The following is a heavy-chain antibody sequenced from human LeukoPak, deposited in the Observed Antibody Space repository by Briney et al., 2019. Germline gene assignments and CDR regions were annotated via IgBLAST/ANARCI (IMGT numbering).Heavy chain of an antibody. CDR2: IYHSGNT. CDR1: GYSVSTGYY. J-gene: IGHJ4*02. Sequence: PSETLSLTCTVSGYSVSTGYYWGCIRQSPGKGLEWIGNIYHSGNTFYNPSLRGRVTISVDKSKNQFSLKLNSVTAADTAVYYCARHAYLSTHDYWGRGTLVTVSS. D-gene: IGHD2-2*01. CDR3: ARHAYLSTHDY. V-gene: IGHV4-38-2*02.